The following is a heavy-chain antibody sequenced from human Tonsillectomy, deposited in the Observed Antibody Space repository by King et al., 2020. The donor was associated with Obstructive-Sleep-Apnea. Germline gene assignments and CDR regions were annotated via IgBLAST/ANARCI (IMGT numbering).Heavy chain of an antibody. J-gene: IGHJ4*02. CDR3: ANAPVLLWFGELIVDY. Sequence: VQLVESGGGLVQPGGSLRLSCAASGFNFSSYAMSWVRQAPGKGLEWVSAISASGGSTYYADSVKGRFTISRDNSKNTLYLQMTILRAEATAVYYCANAPVLLWFGELIVDYWGQGTLVTVSS. CDR2: ISASGGST. D-gene: IGHD3-10*01. V-gene: IGHV3-23*04. CDR1: GFNFSSYA.